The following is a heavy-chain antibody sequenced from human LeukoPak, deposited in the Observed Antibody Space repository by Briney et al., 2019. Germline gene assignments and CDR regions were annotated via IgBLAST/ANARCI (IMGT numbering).Heavy chain of an antibody. D-gene: IGHD3-22*01. CDR3: ARDRPNYYGSDGHYYRRDGDY. CDR1: GFTFSIYA. V-gene: IGHV3-23*01. J-gene: IGHJ4*02. CDR2: ITSRGEST. Sequence: GGSLRLPCAASGFTFSIYAMSWVRQAPGKGLQWVSSITSRGESTWYVDSVKGRFTITRDNSENTLYLQMHSLRAEDTAVYYCARDRPNYYGSDGHYYRRDGDYWGRGTQVSVSS.